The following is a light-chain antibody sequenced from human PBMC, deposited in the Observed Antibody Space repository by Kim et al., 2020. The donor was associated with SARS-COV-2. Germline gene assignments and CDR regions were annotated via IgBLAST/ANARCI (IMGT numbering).Light chain of an antibody. Sequence: SASVGDRVTLTCRASEGIDKDLAWYQQKPGSAPKRLIYAASTLQSGVPSRFSGSGSWTEFTLTISSMQPEDFATYYCLQHNSYPITFGGGTKLEIK. CDR1: EGIDKD. V-gene: IGKV1-17*01. CDR3: LQHNSYPIT. CDR2: AAS. J-gene: IGKJ4*01.